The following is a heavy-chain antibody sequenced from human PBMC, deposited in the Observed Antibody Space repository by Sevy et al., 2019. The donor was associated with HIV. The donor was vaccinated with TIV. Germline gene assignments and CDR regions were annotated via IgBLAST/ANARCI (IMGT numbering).Heavy chain of an antibody. CDR3: ARECTSLFDY. CDR2: IWVDGSNI. J-gene: IGHJ4*02. CDR1: GFTFGSYG. Sequence: GGSLRLSCVASGFTFGSYGMLWVRQAPGKGLEWVADIWVDGSNIHYVDSVRGRFTISRDNSKNTLSLQLRSLRAEDPAVYYCARECTSLFDYCGQGALVTVSS. V-gene: IGHV3-33*01.